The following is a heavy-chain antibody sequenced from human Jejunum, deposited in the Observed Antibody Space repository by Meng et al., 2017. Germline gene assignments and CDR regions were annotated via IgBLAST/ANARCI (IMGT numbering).Heavy chain of an antibody. D-gene: IGHD6-25*01. CDR3: SRGWARSGIAAADTSLSEFDY. V-gene: IGHV3-48*03. Sequence: SCAASGFTFSNYEMSWVRQAPGKGLEWVAFISGRAETIYYADSVRGRFTISRDDAHNSLSLQMNSLRAEDTALYYCSRGWARSGIAAADTSLSEFDYWGQGTLVTVSS. CDR1: GFTFSNYE. CDR2: ISGRAETI. J-gene: IGHJ4*02.